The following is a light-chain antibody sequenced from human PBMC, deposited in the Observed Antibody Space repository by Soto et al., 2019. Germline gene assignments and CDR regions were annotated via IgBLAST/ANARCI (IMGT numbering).Light chain of an antibody. Sequence: IQLTQSPSSLSASVGDRVTITCRASQGISSYLAWYQQKPGKAPKLLIYAAPTLQSGVPSRFSGSGSGTDFTLTISSLQPEDFATYYCQQLNSYPFFGGGTKVEIK. J-gene: IGKJ4*01. CDR3: QQLNSYPF. CDR1: QGISSY. V-gene: IGKV1-9*01. CDR2: AAP.